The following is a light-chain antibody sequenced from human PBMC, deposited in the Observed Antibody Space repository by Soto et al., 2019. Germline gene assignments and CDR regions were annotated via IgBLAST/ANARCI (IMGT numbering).Light chain of an antibody. J-gene: IGKJ1*01. CDR3: HPSVQLRP. Sequence: LTHSAVAVSLSKGERATITCRASQRIGSCFLAGYQQKAGEATRLLIPGASRRASGIPGWFSGSGCGKDFPITISFQAEDGLPVYCSHPSVQLRPFGEGGKVDI. V-gene: IGKV3-20*01. CDR2: GAS. CDR1: QRIGSCF.